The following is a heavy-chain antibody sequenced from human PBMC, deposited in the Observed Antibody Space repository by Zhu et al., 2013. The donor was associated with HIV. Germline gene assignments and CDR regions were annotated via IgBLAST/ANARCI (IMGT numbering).Heavy chain of an antibody. V-gene: IGHV1-69*01. D-gene: IGHD2-2*02. CDR1: GDALTTYA. CDR2: IFPVFGTT. CDR3: ARNLLVVPTAIPYYFKGMDV. Sequence: QVQLVQSGADVKKPGSSVKVSCKASGDALTTYAFNWVRQAPGQGLEWMGGIFPVFGTTNYAEKFQGRVTITADESTATVFMELSSLTSADTAVYYCARNLLVVPTAIPYYFKGMDVWGQGTTVSVSS. J-gene: IGHJ6*02.